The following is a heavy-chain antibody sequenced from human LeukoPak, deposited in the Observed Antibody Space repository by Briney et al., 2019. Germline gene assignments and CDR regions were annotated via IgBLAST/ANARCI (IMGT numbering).Heavy chain of an antibody. D-gene: IGHD6-13*01. CDR1: GGSISSYY. CDR2: IYYSGNT. Sequence: SETLSLTCTVSGGSISSYYWSWIRQPPGKGLEWIGYIYYSGNTNYNPSLKSRVTISVDTSKNQFSLKLNSVTAADTAVYYCARDKSSSWGPYYYYMDVWGKGTTVTVSS. V-gene: IGHV4-59*01. CDR3: ARDKSSSWGPYYYYMDV. J-gene: IGHJ6*03.